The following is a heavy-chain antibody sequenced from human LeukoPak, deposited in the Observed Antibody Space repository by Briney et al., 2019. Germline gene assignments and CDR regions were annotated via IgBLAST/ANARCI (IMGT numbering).Heavy chain of an antibody. J-gene: IGHJ4*02. D-gene: IGHD6-19*01. Sequence: SETLSLTCHVPGRSIRQYSRSWTQQPPGKGLDTTGYIHYTDTTNHNSSLKNRVTISVDTSKNQFSLKLTSVTDADTAVYYCARHGYSSGWFDYWGQGTLVTVSS. CDR2: IHYTDTT. CDR3: ARHGYSSGWFDY. V-gene: IGHV4-59*08. CDR1: GRSIRQYS.